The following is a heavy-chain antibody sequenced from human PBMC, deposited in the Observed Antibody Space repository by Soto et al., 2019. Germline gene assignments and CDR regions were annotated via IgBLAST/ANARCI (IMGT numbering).Heavy chain of an antibody. Sequence: ASVKVSCKASGDTFTSYDINWVRQATGQGLEWMGWMNPNSGNTGYAQKFQGRVTMTRNTSISTAYMELSSLRSEDTAVYYCERVYGSGNRYYYFLAVRGKGTTVTVSS. J-gene: IGHJ6*03. CDR1: GDTFTSYD. D-gene: IGHD3-10*01. V-gene: IGHV1-8*01. CDR2: MNPNSGNT. CDR3: ERVYGSGNRYYYFLAV.